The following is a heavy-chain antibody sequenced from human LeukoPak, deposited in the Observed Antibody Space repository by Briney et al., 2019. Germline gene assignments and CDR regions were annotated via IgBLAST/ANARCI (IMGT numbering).Heavy chain of an antibody. CDR1: GFTFSSYS. D-gene: IGHD3-9*01. J-gene: IGHJ4*02. CDR3: ARDAFGDILTGYYKEFDY. V-gene: IGHV3-48*04. CDR2: ISSSSSTI. Sequence: GGSLRLSCAASGFTFSSYSMNWVRQAPGKGLEWVSYISSSSSTIYYADSVKGRFTISRDNAKNSLYLQMNSLRAEDTAVYYCARDAFGDILTGYYKEFDYWGQGTLVTVSS.